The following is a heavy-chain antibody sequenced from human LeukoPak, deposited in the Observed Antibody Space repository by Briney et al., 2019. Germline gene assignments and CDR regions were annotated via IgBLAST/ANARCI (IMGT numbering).Heavy chain of an antibody. D-gene: IGHD2-2*03. CDR2: IYYSGST. CDR1: GGSISSTNYY. J-gene: IGHJ4*02. Sequence: PSETLSLTCTVSGGSISSTNYYWGWSRQPPGKGLEWIGSIYYSGSTYYNPSLKSRVTMSVDTSKNQFSLNLSSVTAADTAVYYCARHGYCSSTSCRPYWFDYWGQGTLVTVSS. CDR3: ARHGYCSSTSCRPYWFDY. V-gene: IGHV4-39*01.